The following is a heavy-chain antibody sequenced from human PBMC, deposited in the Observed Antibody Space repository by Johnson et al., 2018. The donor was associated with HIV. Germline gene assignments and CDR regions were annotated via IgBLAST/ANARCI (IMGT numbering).Heavy chain of an antibody. V-gene: IGHV3-53*01. Sequence: VQLVESGGGLIQPGGSLRLSCAASGFTVSSNYITWVRQAPGKGLEWVSVIHSGGSTYYADSVEGRFTILRDDSKNTLYLQMNSLKIEDTAVYYCTTLYYNFWSGYYGESFDIWGQGTMVTVSS. D-gene: IGHD3-3*01. CDR1: GFTVSSNY. CDR3: TTLYYNFWSGYYGESFDI. CDR2: IHSGGST. J-gene: IGHJ3*02.